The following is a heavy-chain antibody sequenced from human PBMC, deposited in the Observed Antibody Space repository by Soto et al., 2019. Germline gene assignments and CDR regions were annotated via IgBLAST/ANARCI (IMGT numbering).Heavy chain of an antibody. J-gene: IGHJ4*02. CDR1: GGSISSYY. CDR3: ARQDAHSSGYYDY. V-gene: IGHV4-59*01. D-gene: IGHD3-22*01. Sequence: SETLSLTCTVSGGSISSYYWSWIRQPPGKGLEWIGYIYYSGSTNYNPSLKSRVTISVDTSKDQFSLKLSSVTAADTAVYYCARQDAHSSGYYDYWGQGTLVTVSS. CDR2: IYYSGST.